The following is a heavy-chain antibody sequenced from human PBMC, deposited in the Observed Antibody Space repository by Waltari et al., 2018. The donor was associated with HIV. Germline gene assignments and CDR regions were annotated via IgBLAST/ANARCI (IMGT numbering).Heavy chain of an antibody. V-gene: IGHV1-46*02. D-gene: IGHD1-26*01. CDR3: ARAGLGGLIQDFDI. CDR1: GFTLNDHY. CDR2: INGGDGDA. J-gene: IGHJ4*02. Sequence: ASVRLSCQASGFTLNDHYIHWMRQGPGQTFEWIGVINGGDGDASSAPKVRTRVTLTRYLFMGAIQMDFMSLKSEDTAVYFCARAGLGGLIQDFDIWGQGTQVIVSS.